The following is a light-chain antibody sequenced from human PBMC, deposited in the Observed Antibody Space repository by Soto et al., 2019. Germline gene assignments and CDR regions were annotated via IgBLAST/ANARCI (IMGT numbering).Light chain of an antibody. CDR3: QKSDHLPL. CDR1: HDIGNS. V-gene: IGKV1-33*01. J-gene: IGKJ5*01. CDR2: DAY. Sequence: DIQMTQSPPSLSASVGDRVTVTCQASHDIGNSLNWYQAKPGQAPKLVIYDAYNLETGVPSTFSGSGYGTLFTFTISGLRPEDIATYYCQKSDHLPLFGPGTRLEI.